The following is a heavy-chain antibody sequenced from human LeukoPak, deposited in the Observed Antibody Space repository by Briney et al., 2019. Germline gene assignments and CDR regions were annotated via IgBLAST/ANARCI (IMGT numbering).Heavy chain of an antibody. J-gene: IGHJ5*02. D-gene: IGHD2-2*01. Sequence: ASVKVSCKASGYTFTSYGISWVRQAPGQGLEWMEWISAYNGNTNYAQKLQGRVTMTTDTSTSTAYMGLRSLKFDDTAVHYCARGGIVVVPAAWFDPWGQGTLVTVSS. V-gene: IGHV1-18*01. CDR1: GYTFTSYG. CDR2: ISAYNGNT. CDR3: ARGGIVVVPAAWFDP.